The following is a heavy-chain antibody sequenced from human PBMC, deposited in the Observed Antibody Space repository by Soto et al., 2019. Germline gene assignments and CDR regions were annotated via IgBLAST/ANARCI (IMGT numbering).Heavy chain of an antibody. CDR2: IKPSGDST. CDR1: GYTLTSYS. J-gene: IGHJ5*01. D-gene: IGHD2-21*02. V-gene: IGHV1-46*01. CDR3: ARSAYCGGDCYWTQGWFGS. Sequence: SVKVSCKASGYTLTSYSIHWVRQAPGQGLEWMGVIKPSGDSTNYAQKFQGRVTMTRDTSTSTVYLELSGLGSEDTAVYYGARSAYCGGDCYWTQGWFGSWGQGTLVTVSS.